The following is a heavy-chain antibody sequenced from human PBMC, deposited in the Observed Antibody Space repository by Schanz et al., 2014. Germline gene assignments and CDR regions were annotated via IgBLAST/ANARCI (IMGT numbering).Heavy chain of an antibody. D-gene: IGHD2-2*01. Sequence: QVQLVQSGAEVKKPGASVKVSCKASGYTTFTDYYIHWVRQAPGQGLEWMGWINPNSGDTNYAQKFQGWVTMTRDTSISTAYMEVSRQRYEDTALYYCARGTMPGTFDIWGQGTMVTVSS. J-gene: IGHJ3*02. CDR3: ARGTMPGTFDI. CDR1: GYTTFTDYY. V-gene: IGHV1-2*04. CDR2: INPNSGDT.